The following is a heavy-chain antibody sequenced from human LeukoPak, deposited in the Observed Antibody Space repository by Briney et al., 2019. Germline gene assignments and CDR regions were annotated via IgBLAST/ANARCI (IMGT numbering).Heavy chain of an antibody. D-gene: IGHD3-10*01. Sequence: GGSLRLSCAASGFIFNSYGMHWVRQAPGKGLEWVAVIWYDGSNKYYADSVKGRFTISRDNSKNTLYLQMNSLRAEDTAVYYCARDLRISSWHYYYYYGMDVWGQGTTVTVSS. J-gene: IGHJ6*02. V-gene: IGHV3-33*01. CDR1: GFIFNSYG. CDR2: IWYDGSNK. CDR3: ARDLRISSWHYYYYYGMDV.